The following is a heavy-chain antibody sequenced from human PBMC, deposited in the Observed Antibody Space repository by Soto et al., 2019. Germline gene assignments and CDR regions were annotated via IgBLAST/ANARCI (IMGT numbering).Heavy chain of an antibody. V-gene: IGHV4-59*01. Sequence: SDTLSRTFSTSDSAISSYYWSWLRQPSGKGLEWIGYIYYSGSTNYNPSLKSRVTISVDTSKNQFSLKLSSVTAADTAVYYCARTKRPGGPPAFDIWGQGTMVT. CDR3: ARTKRPGGPPAFDI. CDR2: IYYSGST. CDR1: DSAISSYY. D-gene: IGHD3-16*01. J-gene: IGHJ3*02.